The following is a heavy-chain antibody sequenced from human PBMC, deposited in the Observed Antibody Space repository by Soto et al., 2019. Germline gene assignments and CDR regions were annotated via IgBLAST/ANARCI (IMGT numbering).Heavy chain of an antibody. CDR3: ARENYSGVHVIGSLVL. CDR2: VSSEGGIQ. Sequence: QVQLVESGGGVVQPGRSLRLSCTASGFTFSTYAMQWVRQAPGKGLEWMAVVSSEGGIQFYADSVKGRFTISRHNSKTSLYLQMSSLPAEDAAIYYCARENYSGVHVIGSLVLWGRGTLVSVSS. J-gene: IGHJ2*01. D-gene: IGHD2-21*01. CDR1: GFTFSTYA. V-gene: IGHV3-30-3*01.